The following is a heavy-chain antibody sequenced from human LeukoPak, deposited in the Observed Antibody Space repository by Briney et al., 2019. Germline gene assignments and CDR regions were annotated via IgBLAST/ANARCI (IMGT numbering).Heavy chain of an antibody. CDR1: DDSITMYY. D-gene: IGHD1-1*01. Sequence: SETLSLTCSVSDDSITMYYWSWIRQAPGKGLEWIGYVYYSGKTEYNPSLRSRVTISLEMSNHQFSLKLTSVTAADTAVYYCASNTGTVFDNWGQGALVTVSS. CDR3: ASNTGTVFDN. CDR2: VYYSGKT. V-gene: IGHV4-59*01. J-gene: IGHJ4*02.